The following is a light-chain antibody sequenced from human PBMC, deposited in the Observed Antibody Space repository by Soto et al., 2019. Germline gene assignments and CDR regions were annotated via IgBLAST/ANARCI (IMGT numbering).Light chain of an antibody. CDR1: SSDVGGYNY. CDR2: DVS. J-gene: IGLJ1*01. V-gene: IGLV2-14*01. Sequence: QSALTQPASVSGSPGQSITISCTGTSSDVGGYNYVSWYQQHPGKAPKLMIYDVSNRPSGASNRFSGSKSGNTASLTISGLQAEDEADYYCSSYTSSFDVFGTGTKLTVL. CDR3: SSYTSSFDV.